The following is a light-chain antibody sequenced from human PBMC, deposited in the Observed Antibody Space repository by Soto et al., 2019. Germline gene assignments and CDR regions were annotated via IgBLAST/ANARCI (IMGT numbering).Light chain of an antibody. Sequence: SYELTQPLSVSVAPGQTARITCEGHNIGSKSVHWYQLRPGQAPVVVVYDDTDRPSGIPERFSGSNSGNTATLTITRVEAGDGADYYCQVRDSSNDYLVFGGGTQLTVL. V-gene: IGLV3-21*02. CDR1: NIGSKS. J-gene: IGLJ3*02. CDR2: DDT. CDR3: QVRDSSNDYLV.